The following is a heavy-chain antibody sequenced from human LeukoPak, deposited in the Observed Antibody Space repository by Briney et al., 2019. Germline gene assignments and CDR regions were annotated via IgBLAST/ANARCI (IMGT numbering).Heavy chain of an antibody. D-gene: IGHD2-21*02. V-gene: IGHV3-30*03. CDR2: ISYDGSNK. Sequence: PGGSLRLSCAASGFTVSSNYMSWVRQAPGKGLEWVAVISYDGSNKYYADSVKGRFTISRDNSKNTLYLQTNSLRAEDTAVYYCARGSEVNLRVVTAIYYWGQGTLVTVSS. CDR1: GFTVSSNY. J-gene: IGHJ4*02. CDR3: ARGSEVNLRVVTAIYY.